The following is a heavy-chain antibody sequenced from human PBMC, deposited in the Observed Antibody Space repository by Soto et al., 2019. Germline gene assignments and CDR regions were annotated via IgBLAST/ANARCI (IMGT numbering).Heavy chain of an antibody. Sequence: QVQLQQWGAGLLKSSETLSLTCAFYGASFSGHYWSWLRQAPGKGLEWIGEINHRGTTNYNPSLKSRVTISADTAKNQFSLKLSSVTAADTAVYFCARGVEMAATYFDHWGQGTLVSVSS. CDR3: ARGVEMAATYFDH. CDR2: INHRGTT. V-gene: IGHV4-34*02. CDR1: GASFSGHY. D-gene: IGHD2-15*01. J-gene: IGHJ4*02.